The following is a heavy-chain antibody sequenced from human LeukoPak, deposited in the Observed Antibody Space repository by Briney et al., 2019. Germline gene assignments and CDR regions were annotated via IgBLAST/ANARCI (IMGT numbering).Heavy chain of an antibody. CDR1: GGSISSDSYY. V-gene: IGHV4-61*02. CDR2: IYTSGST. J-gene: IGHJ3*02. CDR3: ARAPQVPAAIADAFDI. D-gene: IGHD2-2*01. Sequence: SETLSLTCTVSGGSISSDSYYWSWIRQPAGKGLEWIGRIYTSGSTDYNPSLKSRITISADTSKNQFSLKLSSVTAADTAVYYCARAPQVPAAIADAFDIWGQGTMVTVSS.